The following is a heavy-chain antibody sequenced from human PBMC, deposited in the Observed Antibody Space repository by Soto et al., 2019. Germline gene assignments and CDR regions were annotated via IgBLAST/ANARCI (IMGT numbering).Heavy chain of an antibody. V-gene: IGHV4-39*01. D-gene: IGHD6-13*01. Sequence: SETLSLTCTVSGGSISSSSYYWGWIRQPPGKGLEWIGSIYSSGSTYYNPSLKSRVTISLDTSKNQFSLKLSSVTAADTAVYYCASTSSSWYGAPDPHFDPWGQGTLVTVSS. CDR1: GGSISSSSYY. CDR2: IYSSGST. J-gene: IGHJ5*02. CDR3: ASTSSSWYGAPDPHFDP.